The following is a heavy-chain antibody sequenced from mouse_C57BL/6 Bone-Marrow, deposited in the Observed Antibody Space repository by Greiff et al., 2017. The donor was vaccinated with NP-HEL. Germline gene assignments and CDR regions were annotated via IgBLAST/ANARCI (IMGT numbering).Heavy chain of an antibody. D-gene: IGHD2-4*01. Sequence: VQLQQPGAELVKPGASVKLSCKASGYTFTSYWMHWVKQRPGQGLKWIGMIHPNSGSTNYNEKFKSKATLTVDKSSSTAYMQLSSLTSEDSAVYYCARRDYDYPYFDVWGTGTTVTVSS. CDR3: ARRDYDYPYFDV. CDR2: IHPNSGST. CDR1: GYTFTSYW. V-gene: IGHV1-64*01. J-gene: IGHJ1*03.